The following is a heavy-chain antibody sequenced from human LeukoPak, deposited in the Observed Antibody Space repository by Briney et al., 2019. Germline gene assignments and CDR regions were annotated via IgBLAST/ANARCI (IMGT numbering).Heavy chain of an antibody. D-gene: IGHD5-24*01. CDR3: ARAGRRRSSRALGY. CDR2: INDSGST. J-gene: IGHJ4*02. V-gene: IGHV4-34*01. CDR1: GGSFTDYY. Sequence: SETLSLTCANSGGSFTDYYWSCICQPPGKGLEWIGDINDSGSTNSSPSLKSRVVISLDTSKSQLSLKLSPVTAADTATYFCARAGRRRSSRALGYWGQGTLVTVSS.